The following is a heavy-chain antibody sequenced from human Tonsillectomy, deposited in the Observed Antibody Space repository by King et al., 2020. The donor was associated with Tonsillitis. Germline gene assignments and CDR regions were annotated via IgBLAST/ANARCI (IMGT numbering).Heavy chain of an antibody. CDR3: TKDPCPGRPLGAFDI. D-gene: IGHD3-10*02. V-gene: IGHV4-59*01. CDR2: IYYSETI. J-gene: IGHJ3*02. CDR1: GGSITSFY. Sequence: VQLQESGPGLVKPSETLSLTCVVSGGSITSFYWNWVRQPPGKGLEWIGHIYYSETINHNPPLKSRLTISIDTSKKEVSLKLTSMTAADSAIYYCTKDPCPGRPLGAFDIWGPGTLVIVSS.